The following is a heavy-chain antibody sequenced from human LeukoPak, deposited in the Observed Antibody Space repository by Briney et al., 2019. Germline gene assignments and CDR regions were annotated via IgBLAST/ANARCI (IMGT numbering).Heavy chain of an antibody. J-gene: IGHJ3*02. V-gene: IGHV1-2*06. CDR3: ARGRYSYGSDAFDI. CDR2: INPNSGGT. D-gene: IGHD5-18*01. Sequence: ASVKVSCKASGYTFTGYYMHWVRQAPGQGLEWMGRINPNSGGTNYAQKFQGRVTMTRDTSISTAYMELSRLRSDDTAVYYCARGRYSYGSDAFDIWGQGTMVTASS. CDR1: GYTFTGYY.